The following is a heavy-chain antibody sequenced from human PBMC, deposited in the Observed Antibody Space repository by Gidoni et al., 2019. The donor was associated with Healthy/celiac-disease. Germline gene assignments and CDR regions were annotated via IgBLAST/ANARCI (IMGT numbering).Heavy chain of an antibody. CDR3: ARDHSSSFAGFDP. D-gene: IGHD6-6*01. CDR2: ISYEGSNK. V-gene: IGHV3-30*04. J-gene: IGHJ5*02. CDR1: GFTFSSYA. Sequence: QVQLVESGGGGVQPGRSLRLSCAASGFTFSSYALHWVRQAPGKGLERVAVISYEGSNKYYADSVKGRFTISRDNSKNTLYLQMNSLGAEDTAVYYCARDHSSSFAGFDPWGQGTLVTVSS.